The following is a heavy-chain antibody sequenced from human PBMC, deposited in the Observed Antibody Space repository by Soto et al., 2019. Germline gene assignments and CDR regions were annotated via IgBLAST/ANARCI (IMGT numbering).Heavy chain of an antibody. CDR1: GFTLSSYA. CDR2: ISYDGSNK. D-gene: IGHD3-22*01. V-gene: IGHV3-30-3*01. CDR3: ARDYDSSGYYSPHDAFDI. J-gene: IGHJ3*02. Sequence: GGSLRLSCAASGFTLSSYAMHWVRQAPGKRLEWVAVISYDGSNKYYADSVMRRFTISRDNSKNTLYLQMNSLRTEDTAVYYCARDYDSSGYYSPHDAFDIWGQGTMVTVSS.